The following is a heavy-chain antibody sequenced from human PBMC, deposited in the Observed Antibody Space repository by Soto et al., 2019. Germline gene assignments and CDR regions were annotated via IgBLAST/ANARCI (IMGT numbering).Heavy chain of an antibody. J-gene: IGHJ6*03. CDR2: IYYSGST. CDR3: ARLNWGSAPYYYYYMDV. V-gene: IGHV4-39*01. CDR1: GGSISSSSYY. Sequence: QLQLQESGPGLVKPSETLSLTCTVSGGSISSSSYYWGWIRQPPGKGLEWIGSIYYSGSTYYNPSLKSRVTISVDTSKNQFSLKLSSVTAADTAVYYCARLNWGSAPYYYYYMDVWGKGTTVTVSS. D-gene: IGHD7-27*01.